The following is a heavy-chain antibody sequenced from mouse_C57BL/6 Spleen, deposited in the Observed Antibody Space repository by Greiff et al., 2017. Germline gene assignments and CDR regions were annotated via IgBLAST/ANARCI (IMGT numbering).Heavy chain of an antibody. J-gene: IGHJ2*01. V-gene: IGHV1-52*01. CDR2: IDPSDSET. CDR3: ARDGNCLDY. D-gene: IGHD2-1*01. CDR1: GYTFTSYW. Sequence: QQSCKASGYTFTSYWMHWVKQRPIQGLEWIGNIDPSDSETHYNQKFKDKATLTVDKSSSTAYMQLSSLTSEDSAVYYCARDGNCLDYWGQGTTLTVSS.